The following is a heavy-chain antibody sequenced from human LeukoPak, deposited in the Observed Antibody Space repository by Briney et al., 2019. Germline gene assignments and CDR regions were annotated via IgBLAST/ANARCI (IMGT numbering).Heavy chain of an antibody. CDR2: ISRSSSTI. Sequence: GGSLRLSCAVSGFTFSDYSMNWVRQAPGKGLEWVSFISRSSSTIYYADSVKGRFTISRDNAKNSLYLQMNSLRDEDTAVYYCARDLSKLYYYYGMDVWGQGTTVTVSS. CDR1: GFTFSDYS. J-gene: IGHJ6*02. CDR3: ARDLSKLYYYYGMDV. D-gene: IGHD4-11*01. V-gene: IGHV3-48*02.